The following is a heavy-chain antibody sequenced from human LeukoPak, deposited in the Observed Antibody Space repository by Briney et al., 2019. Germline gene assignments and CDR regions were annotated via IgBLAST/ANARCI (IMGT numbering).Heavy chain of an antibody. J-gene: IGHJ6*03. CDR2: INPNSGGT. CDR1: GYTFTGYY. CDR3: ARGGYDSSGYYYGPHYYYYMDV. Sequence: ASVKVSCKASGYTFTGYYMHWVRQAPGQGLEWMGWINPNSGGTNYAQKFQGRVTMTRDTSISTAYMELSRLRSDDTAVYYCARGGYDSSGYYYGPHYYYYMDVWGKGTTVTVSS. V-gene: IGHV1-2*02. D-gene: IGHD3-22*01.